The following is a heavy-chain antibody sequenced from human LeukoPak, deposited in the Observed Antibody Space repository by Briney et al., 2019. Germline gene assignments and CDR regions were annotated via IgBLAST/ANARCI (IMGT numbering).Heavy chain of an antibody. V-gene: IGHV1-69*04. J-gene: IGHJ6*02. CDR1: GYTFTSYG. CDR2: IIPILGIA. Sequence: SVKVSCKASGYTFTSYGISWVRQAPGQGLEWMGRIIPILGIANYAQKFQGRVTITADKSTSTAYMELSSLRSEDTAVYYCARDRDDYYYYGMDVWGQGTTVTVSS. CDR3: ARDRDDYYYYGMDV.